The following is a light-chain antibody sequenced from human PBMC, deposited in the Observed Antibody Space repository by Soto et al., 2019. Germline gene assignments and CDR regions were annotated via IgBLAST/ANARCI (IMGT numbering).Light chain of an antibody. CDR3: QTWGPGFYV. V-gene: IGLV4-69*01. CDR1: SGHSSYA. Sequence: QLVLTQSPSASASLGASVKLTCTLSSGHSSYAIAWHQQQPEKGPRYLMNLNSDGSHTKGDGIPDRFSGSSSGAERYLTISSLQSEDEADYYCQTWGPGFYVFRTGTKLTVL. CDR2: LNSDGSH. J-gene: IGLJ1*01.